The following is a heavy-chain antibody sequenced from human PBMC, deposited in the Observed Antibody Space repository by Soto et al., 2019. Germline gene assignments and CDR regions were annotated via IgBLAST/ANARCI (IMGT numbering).Heavy chain of an antibody. CDR2: VYTSGST. J-gene: IGHJ4*02. CDR3: ARDSFCSGGTCYHYY. Sequence: QVQLQESGPGLVKPSETLSLTCTVSGGSISSYYWSWIRQPAGKGLEWIGHVYTSGSTNYSHSLKIRVTVSVDTSKNQFSLKLSSVTAADTAVYYCARDSFCSGGTCYHYYWGQGTLVTVSS. CDR1: GGSISSYY. D-gene: IGHD2-15*01. V-gene: IGHV4-4*07.